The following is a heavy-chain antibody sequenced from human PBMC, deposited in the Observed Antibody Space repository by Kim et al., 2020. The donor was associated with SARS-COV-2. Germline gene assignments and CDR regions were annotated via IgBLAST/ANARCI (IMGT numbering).Heavy chain of an antibody. Sequence: SETLSLTCTVSGGSISSYYWSWIRQPPGKGLEWIGYIYYSGSTNYNPSLKSRVTISVDTSKNQFSLKLSSVTAADTAVYYCARHTQWERRDWFDPWGQGTLVTVSS. D-gene: IGHD1-26*01. CDR3: ARHTQWERRDWFDP. J-gene: IGHJ5*02. V-gene: IGHV4-59*01. CDR1: GGSISSYY. CDR2: IYYSGST.